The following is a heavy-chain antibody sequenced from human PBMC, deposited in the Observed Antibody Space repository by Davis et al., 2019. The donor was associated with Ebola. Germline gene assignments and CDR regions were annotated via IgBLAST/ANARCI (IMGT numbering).Heavy chain of an antibody. CDR1: GFTFSSYW. D-gene: IGHD3-22*01. CDR3: AREYYYYDA. V-gene: IGHV3-30*03. CDR2: ISYDGRNK. Sequence: GESLKISCAASGFTFSSYWMSWVRQAPGKGLEWVAVISYDGRNKYYADSVKGRFTISRDNSKNTLYLQMNSLRAEDTAVYYCAREYYYYDAWGQGTLVTVSS. J-gene: IGHJ5*02.